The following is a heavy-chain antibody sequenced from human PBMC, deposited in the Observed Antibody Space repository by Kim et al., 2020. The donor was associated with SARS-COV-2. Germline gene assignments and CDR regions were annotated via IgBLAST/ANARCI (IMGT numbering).Heavy chain of an antibody. CDR3: ARGPSYGDFDY. J-gene: IGHJ4*02. V-gene: IGHV1-18*01. Sequence: ASVKVSCKASGYTFASYGISWVRQAPGQGLEWMGWIRTYIGHTDYAQKLQGRVTLTTDTSTSTAHMELRSLRSDDTAVYYCARGPSYGDFDYWGQGTLVTVSS. CDR2: IRTYIGHT. D-gene: IGHD4-17*01. CDR1: GYTFASYG.